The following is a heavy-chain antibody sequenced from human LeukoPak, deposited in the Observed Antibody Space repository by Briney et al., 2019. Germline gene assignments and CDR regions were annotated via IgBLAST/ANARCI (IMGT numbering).Heavy chain of an antibody. D-gene: IGHD4-17*01. J-gene: IGHJ4*02. V-gene: IGHV3-74*01. Sequence: GESLRLSCAASGFTFSSYWMHWVRQAPGKGRVWVSRINSDGSSTSYADSVKGRFTISRDNAKNTLYLQMNSRRAEDTAVYYCARDLTSTTVTYFDYWGQGTLVTVSS. CDR3: ARDLTSTTVTYFDY. CDR1: GFTFSSYW. CDR2: INSDGSST.